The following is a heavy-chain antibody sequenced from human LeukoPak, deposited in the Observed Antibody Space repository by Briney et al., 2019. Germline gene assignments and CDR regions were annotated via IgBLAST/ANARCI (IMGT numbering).Heavy chain of an antibody. CDR2: ISAYNGNT. Sequence: ASVKVSCKASDYPFTSYGITWVRQAPGQGLEWMGWISAYNGNTNYAQKLQGRVTLTTDTSTSTAYMELRSLRSDDTAVYYCARSSSVTIPGYYFDYWGQGTLVTVSS. V-gene: IGHV1-18*01. J-gene: IGHJ4*02. D-gene: IGHD2-21*01. CDR1: DYPFTSYG. CDR3: ARSSSVTIPGYYFDY.